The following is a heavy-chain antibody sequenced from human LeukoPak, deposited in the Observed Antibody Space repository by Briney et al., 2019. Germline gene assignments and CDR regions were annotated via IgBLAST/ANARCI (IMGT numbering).Heavy chain of an antibody. CDR3: ARGEGTGTTPFDY. CDR1: GFTFNNYY. Sequence: GGSLRLSCAASGFTFNNYYMTWIRQAPGKGLEWVSYISSSGSIIYYADSVKGRFTISRDNAKNSLYLQMNSLRAEDTAVCYCARGEGTGTTPFDYWGQGTLVTVSS. D-gene: IGHD1-7*01. V-gene: IGHV3-11*01. J-gene: IGHJ4*02. CDR2: ISSSGSII.